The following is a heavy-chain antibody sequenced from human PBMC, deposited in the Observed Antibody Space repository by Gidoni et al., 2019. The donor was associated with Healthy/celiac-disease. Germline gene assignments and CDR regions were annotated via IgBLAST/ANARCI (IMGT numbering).Heavy chain of an antibody. CDR3: TTDFVGIVVVPAAAVFDY. CDR2: IKSKTDGGTT. Sequence: EVQLVASGGGLVKPGGSLRLSCAASVFTFINAWLSWVRQAPGKGLEWVGRIKSKTDGGTTDYAAPVKGRFTISREDSKNTLYLQMNSLKTEDTAVYYCTTDFVGIVVVPAAAVFDYWGQGTLVTVSS. V-gene: IGHV3-15*01. J-gene: IGHJ4*02. D-gene: IGHD2-2*01. CDR1: VFTFINAW.